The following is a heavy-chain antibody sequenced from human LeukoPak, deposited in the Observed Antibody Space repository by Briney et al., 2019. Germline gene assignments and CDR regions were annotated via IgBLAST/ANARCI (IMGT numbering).Heavy chain of an antibody. J-gene: IGHJ6*03. CDR2: INPNSGGT. V-gene: IGHV1-2*02. CDR1: GYTFTGYY. CDR3: ASGHYYYYMDV. Sequence: ASVKVSCKASGYTFTGYYMHWVRQAPGQGLEWMGWINPNSGGTNYAQKSQGRVTMTRDTSISTAYMELSRLRSDDTAVYYCASGHYYYYMDVWGKGTTVTISS.